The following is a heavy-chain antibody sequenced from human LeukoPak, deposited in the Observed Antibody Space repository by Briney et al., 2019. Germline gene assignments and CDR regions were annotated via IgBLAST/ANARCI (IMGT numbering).Heavy chain of an antibody. CDR2: ISSDGSST. D-gene: IGHD3-16*01. CDR1: GFTFSSYW. J-gene: IGHJ4*02. CDR3: ARDWGGYGPTSHDY. Sequence: GGSLRLSCAAPGFTFSSYWMHWVRQAPGRGLVWVSRISSDGSSTIYADSVKGRFTISRDNAKNTLYLQMNSLRAEDTAVYYCARDWGGYGPTSHDYWGQGTLVTVSS. V-gene: IGHV3-74*01.